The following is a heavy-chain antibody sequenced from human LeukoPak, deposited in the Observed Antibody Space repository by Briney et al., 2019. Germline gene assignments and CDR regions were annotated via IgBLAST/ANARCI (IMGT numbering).Heavy chain of an antibody. CDR2: IYYGGST. D-gene: IGHD6-19*01. CDR3: ARGIAVAGRGDYFDY. Sequence: PSETLSLTCAVYGGSFSGYFWGWIRQPPGKGLEWIGSIYYGGSTYYNPSLKSRVTISLDTSKNPFSLKLSSVTAADTAVYYCARGIAVAGRGDYFDYWGQGTLVTVSS. V-gene: IGHV4-34*01. J-gene: IGHJ4*02. CDR1: GGSFSGYF.